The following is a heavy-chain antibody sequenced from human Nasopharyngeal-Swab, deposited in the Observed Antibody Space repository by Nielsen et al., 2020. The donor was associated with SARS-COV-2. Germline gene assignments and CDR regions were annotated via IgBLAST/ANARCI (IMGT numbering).Heavy chain of an antibody. CDR2: ISWNSGGI. J-gene: IGHJ4*02. CDR3: AKDMGYSILTGQPDY. D-gene: IGHD3-9*01. Sequence: SLKISCAASGFTFDDYAMHWVRQAPGKGLEWVSGISWNSGGIGYADSVKGRFTISRDNAKNSLYLQMNSLRAEDTALYYCAKDMGYSILTGQPDYWGQGTLVTVSS. CDR1: GFTFDDYA. V-gene: IGHV3-9*01.